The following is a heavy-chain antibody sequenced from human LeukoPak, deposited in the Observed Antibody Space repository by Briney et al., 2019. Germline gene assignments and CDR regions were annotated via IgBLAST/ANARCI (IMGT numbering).Heavy chain of an antibody. J-gene: IGHJ4*02. CDR1: GFTFSSYA. D-gene: IGHD2-15*01. Sequence: PGGSLRLSCAASGFTFSSYAMSWVRQAPGKGLEWVSVISGSGGSTYYADSVQGRFTISRDNPQNTLYLQMNSLSAEDTAVYFCAKETVVVRALDYWGQGALVTVSS. CDR2: ISGSGGST. V-gene: IGHV3-23*01. CDR3: AKETVVVRALDY.